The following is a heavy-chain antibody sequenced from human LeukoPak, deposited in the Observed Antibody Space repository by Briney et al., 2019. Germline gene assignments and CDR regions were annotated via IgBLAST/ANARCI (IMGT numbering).Heavy chain of an antibody. D-gene: IGHD3-22*01. CDR2: VNWNGGST. V-gene: IGHV3-20*04. CDR1: GFTFDDYG. Sequence: PGGSLRLSCAASGFTFDDYGMSWVRQAPGKGLEWISGVNWNGGSTGYADSVKGRFTISRDNAKNSLYLQMNSLRAEDTAVYYCAPTYYYDSRGAYYFDYWGQGTLVTVSS. J-gene: IGHJ4*02. CDR3: APTYYYDSRGAYYFDY.